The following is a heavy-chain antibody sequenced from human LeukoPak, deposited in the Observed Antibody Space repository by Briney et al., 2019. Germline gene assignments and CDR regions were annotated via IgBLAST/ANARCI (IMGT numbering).Heavy chain of an antibody. J-gene: IGHJ4*02. D-gene: IGHD2-15*01. CDR3: AREWGGRSTYYFDS. CDR2: ISASNGNT. V-gene: IGHV1-18*01. CDR1: GYTFNTYG. Sequence: ASVKVSCKASGYTFNTYGISWVRQAPGQGLEWMGWISASNGNTNYARKFQGRVTMTTDTSTSTAYMELTSLRSDDTAVYYCAREWGGRSTYYFDSWGQGTLVTVSS.